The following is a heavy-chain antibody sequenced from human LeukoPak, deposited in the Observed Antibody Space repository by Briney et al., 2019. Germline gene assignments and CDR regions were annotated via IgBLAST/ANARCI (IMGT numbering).Heavy chain of an antibody. V-gene: IGHV1-2*02. CDR2: INPNSGGT. CDR1: GYTFTGYY. J-gene: IGHJ4*02. D-gene: IGHD3-22*01. Sequence: ASVKVSCKASGYTFTGYYMHWVRQAPGQGLEWMGWINPNSGGTNYAQKFQGRVTMTRDTSVSTAYMELSNLRSDDTAVYYCARDRYDISGKPFDYWGQGTLVTVSS. CDR3: ARDRYDISGKPFDY.